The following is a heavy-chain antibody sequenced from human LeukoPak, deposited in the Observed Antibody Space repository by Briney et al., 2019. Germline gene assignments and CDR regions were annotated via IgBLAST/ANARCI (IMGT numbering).Heavy chain of an antibody. D-gene: IGHD2-21*02. Sequence: ASVKVSCMASGYRFISNYIQWVRQAPGLGPEWIGWMHPGNGNTRYAEKFQGRVTMTRDTSINTAYMDLSSLRSDDTAVYYCAREGSYCVGGDCYYCDFWGQGTQITVSS. CDR1: GYRFISNY. J-gene: IGHJ4*02. CDR3: AREGSYCVGGDCYYCDF. V-gene: IGHV1-2*02. CDR2: MHPGNGNT.